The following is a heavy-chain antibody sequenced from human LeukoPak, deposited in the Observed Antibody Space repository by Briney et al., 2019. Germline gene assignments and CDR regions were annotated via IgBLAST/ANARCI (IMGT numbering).Heavy chain of an antibody. CDR1: GFTFGSYS. D-gene: IGHD6-13*01. Sequence: GGSLRLSCAASGFTFGSYSMNWVRQAPGKGLEWVSSISSSSSYIYYADSVKGRFTISRDNAKNSLYLQMNSLRAEDTAVYYCARGIAAAGTCFDYWGQGTLVTVSS. V-gene: IGHV3-21*01. CDR3: ARGIAAAGTCFDY. CDR2: ISSSSSYI. J-gene: IGHJ4*02.